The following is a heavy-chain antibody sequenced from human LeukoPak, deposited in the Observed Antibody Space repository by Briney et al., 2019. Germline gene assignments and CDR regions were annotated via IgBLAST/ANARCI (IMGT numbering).Heavy chain of an antibody. J-gene: IGHJ4*02. Sequence: PGGSLRLSCEASGFSLSIYNMNWVRLAPGKGLEWVSGISARGANTYYADSVKGRFTISRDNSKNTLFLQMNSLRGEDTAVYYCATETGDSPDYWGQGTLVTVSS. CDR2: ISARGANT. CDR1: GFSLSIYN. V-gene: IGHV3-23*01. CDR3: ATETGDSPDY. D-gene: IGHD3-10*01.